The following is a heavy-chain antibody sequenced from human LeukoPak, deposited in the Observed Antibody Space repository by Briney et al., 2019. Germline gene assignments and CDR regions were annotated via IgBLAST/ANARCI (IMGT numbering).Heavy chain of an antibody. Sequence: ASVKVSCKASGYTSISYGISWVRQTPGQGLEWMGWISAYNGNTNYAQKLQGRVTMTTDTSMSTAYMELRSLRSDDTAVYYCARLGAVATHFDYWGQGTLVTVSS. CDR1: GYTSISYG. CDR2: ISAYNGNT. V-gene: IGHV1-18*01. CDR3: ARLGAVATHFDY. D-gene: IGHD4-23*01. J-gene: IGHJ4*02.